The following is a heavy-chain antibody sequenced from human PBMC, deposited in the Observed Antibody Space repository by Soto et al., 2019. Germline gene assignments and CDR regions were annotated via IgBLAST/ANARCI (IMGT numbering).Heavy chain of an antibody. V-gene: IGHV4-4*07. CDR3: VRETDTAMVPKPTFDY. J-gene: IGHJ4*02. D-gene: IGHD5-18*01. Sequence: SETLSLTCSVSGGSITSYYWSWIRQSAEKGLEWIGRISTSGSTNYNPSLKSRVTMSVDTSKNQFSLKLSSVTAADTAVYYCVRETDTAMVPKPTFDYWGQGTLVTVSS. CDR1: GGSITSYY. CDR2: ISTSGST.